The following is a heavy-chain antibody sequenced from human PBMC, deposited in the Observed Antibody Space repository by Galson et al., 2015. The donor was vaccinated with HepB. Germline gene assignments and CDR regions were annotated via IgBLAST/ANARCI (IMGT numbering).Heavy chain of an antibody. Sequence: SLRLSCAASGFTFSHYAIHWVRQAPGRGLEWVAVISFDGSEKYHADSVKGRVTISRDNSKNEVYLQMNSLRAEDTAIYYCARWLSYYDSWGQGTLVTVSS. CDR2: ISFDGSEK. CDR3: ARWLSYYDS. D-gene: IGHD5-12*01. V-gene: IGHV3-30-3*01. CDR1: GFTFSHYA. J-gene: IGHJ4*02.